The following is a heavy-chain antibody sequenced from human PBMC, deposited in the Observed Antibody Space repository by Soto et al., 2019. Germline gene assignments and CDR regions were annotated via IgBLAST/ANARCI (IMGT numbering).Heavy chain of an antibody. D-gene: IGHD2-15*01. Sequence: EVQLLESGGGLVQPGGSLRLSCAASGFTLSNHAMSWVRQAPGKGLEWVSTLSGSGAGKYYADSVKGRFTISRDTSQNTLYLQMNSLRAEDTAVYYCAKVSGSGYGTPADSWGQGTLVTVSS. CDR3: AKVSGSGYGTPADS. J-gene: IGHJ4*02. V-gene: IGHV3-23*01. CDR2: LSGSGAGK. CDR1: GFTLSNHA.